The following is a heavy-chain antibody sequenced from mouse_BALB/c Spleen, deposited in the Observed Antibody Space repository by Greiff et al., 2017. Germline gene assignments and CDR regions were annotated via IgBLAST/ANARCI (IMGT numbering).Heavy chain of an antibody. CDR1: GFSLTSYG. V-gene: IGHV2-9*02. D-gene: IGHD2-1*01. CDR2: IWAGGST. CDR3: ARDGGNTPFDY. J-gene: IGHJ2*01. Sequence: QVQLKESGPGLVAPSQSLSITCTVSGFSLTSYGVHWVHQPPGKGLEWLGVIWAGGSTNYNSALMSRLSISKDNSKSQVFLKMNSLQTDDTAMYYCARDGGNTPFDYWGQGTTLTVSS.